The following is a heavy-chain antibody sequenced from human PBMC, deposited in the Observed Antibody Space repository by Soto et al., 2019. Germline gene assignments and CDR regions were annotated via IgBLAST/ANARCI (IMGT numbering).Heavy chain of an antibody. V-gene: IGHV2-5*02. J-gene: IGHJ6*02. CDR3: VQSRCGGDCLQSYSSHSYYGLDV. CDR2: IYWDDDK. Sequence: QITLKESGPTLVKPTQTLTLTCTFSGLSLSTTGVGVGWIRQPPGKALEWLALIYWDDDKRYSPSLKSRLTITXDXSXNXXVLTMTNRDPVDTATYYCVQSRCGGDCLQSYSSHSYYGLDVWGQGTTVTVSS. D-gene: IGHD2-21*02. CDR1: GLSLSTTGVG.